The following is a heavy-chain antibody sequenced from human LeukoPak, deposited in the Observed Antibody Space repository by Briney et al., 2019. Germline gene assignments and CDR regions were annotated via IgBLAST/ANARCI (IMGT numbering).Heavy chain of an antibody. D-gene: IGHD1-26*01. CDR2: INHSGTT. Sequence: PSETLSLTCTIYGGPFNGYYWSWIRQPPGKGLEWIGEINHSGTTNYNPSLDSRVTISVDTSKNQFSLKLSSMTAADTAVYYCARGGSYPTSNDYWGQGALVTVSS. CDR3: ARGGSYPTSNDY. V-gene: IGHV4-34*01. J-gene: IGHJ4*02. CDR1: GGPFNGYY.